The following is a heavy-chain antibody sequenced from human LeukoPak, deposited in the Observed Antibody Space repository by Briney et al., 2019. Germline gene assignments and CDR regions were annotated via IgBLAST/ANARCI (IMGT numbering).Heavy chain of an antibody. J-gene: IGHJ4*02. V-gene: IGHV4-4*07. CDR2: IHATGTT. Sequence: SETLSLTCTVSGWSISGYYWNWIRQPAGKGLEWIGRIHATGTTNYNPSLKSRVTMSVDTFKSQFSLKLSSVTAADTAVYFCARLYGGVIVWGQGTLVTVSS. CDR3: ARLYGGVIV. CDR1: GWSISGYY. D-gene: IGHD3-16*02.